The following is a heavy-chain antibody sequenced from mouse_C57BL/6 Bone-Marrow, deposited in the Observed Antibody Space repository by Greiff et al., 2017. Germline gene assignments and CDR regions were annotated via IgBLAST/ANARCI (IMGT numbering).Heavy chain of an antibody. Sequence: GGGLVQPKGSLKLSCAASGFSFNTYAMNWVRQAPGKGLEWVARIRSKSNNYATYYADSVKDRFTISRDDSESMLYLQMNNLKTEDTAMYYCVRHGRTYYAMDYWGQGTSVTVSS. CDR1: GFSFNTYA. V-gene: IGHV10-1*01. J-gene: IGHJ4*01. CDR2: IRSKSNNYAT. CDR3: VRHGRTYYAMDY. D-gene: IGHD1-1*02.